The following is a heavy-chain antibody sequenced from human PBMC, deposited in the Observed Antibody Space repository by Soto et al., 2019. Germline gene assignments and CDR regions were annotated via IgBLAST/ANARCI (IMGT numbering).Heavy chain of an antibody. V-gene: IGHV3-73*02. CDR2: IRSKANSYAT. CDR1: GFIFSGSA. D-gene: IGHD3-3*01. CDR3: ARGVYDFWSGHPKGLDY. J-gene: IGHJ4*02. Sequence: EVQLVESGGGLVQPGGSLKLSCAASGFIFSGSAMEWVRQASGKGLEWVGRIRSKANSYATAYAVSVKGRFTISRDDSRNTAYLQMNSLKTEETAVYYCARGVYDFWSGHPKGLDYWGQGTVVTVSS.